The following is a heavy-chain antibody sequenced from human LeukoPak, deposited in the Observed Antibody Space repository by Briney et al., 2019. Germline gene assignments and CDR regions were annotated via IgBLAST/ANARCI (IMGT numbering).Heavy chain of an antibody. CDR1: GFTFSSYS. J-gene: IGHJ4*02. D-gene: IGHD4-17*01. CDR2: ISSSSSYI. V-gene: IGHV3-21*01. CDR3: ARIGFGTYGDSPESGY. Sequence: GGSLRLSCEASGFTFSSYSMNWVRQAPGKGLEWVSSISSSSSYIYYADSVKGRFTISRDNAKNSLYLQMNSLRAEDTAVYYCARIGFGTYGDSPESGYWGQGTLVTVSS.